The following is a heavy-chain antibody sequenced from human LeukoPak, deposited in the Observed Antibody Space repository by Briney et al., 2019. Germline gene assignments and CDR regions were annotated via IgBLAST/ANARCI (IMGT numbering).Heavy chain of an antibody. CDR3: VRVTPDFDSGYCYY. CDR2: MNPNSGNT. Sequence: ASVKVSCKASGYTFTGYEINWVRQATGQGLEWMGWMNPNSGNTDYAQKFQGRVTMTRNTSISTAYMELSSLRSEDAAVYYCVRVTPDFDSGYCYYWARETVVTVSS. D-gene: IGHD3-3*01. CDR1: GYTFTGYE. J-gene: IGHJ4*02. V-gene: IGHV1-8*01.